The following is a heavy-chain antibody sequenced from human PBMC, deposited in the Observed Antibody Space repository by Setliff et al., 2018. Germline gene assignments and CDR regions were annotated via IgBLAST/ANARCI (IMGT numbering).Heavy chain of an antibody. CDR2: ISHSGST. CDR1: GYSISSGHY. D-gene: IGHD5-12*01. CDR3: ARLRGGYRNNDQFDY. V-gene: IGHV4-38-2*02. Sequence: SETLSLTCTVSGYSISSGHYWGWIRQPPGKGLEWIGSISHSGSTYYNPSLRSRVTISLDTSKNQFSPKLNSVTAADTAVYYCARLRGGYRNNDQFDYWGQGTQVTVSS. J-gene: IGHJ4*02.